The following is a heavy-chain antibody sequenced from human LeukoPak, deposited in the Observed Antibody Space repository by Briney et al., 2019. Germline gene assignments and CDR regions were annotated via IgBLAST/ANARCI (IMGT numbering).Heavy chain of an antibody. J-gene: IGHJ4*02. CDR3: ARDEGAYCGGNCYSGPSDY. D-gene: IGHD2-21*01. Sequence: SETLSLTCTVSGGSISSNYWSWIRQPAGKGLEGIGRIYTSGSTNYNPSLKSRVTMSVDTSKNQFSMKLSSVTAADTAVYYWARDEGAYCGGNCYSGPSDYWGQGTLVTVSS. CDR2: IYTSGST. V-gene: IGHV4-4*07. CDR1: GGSISSNY.